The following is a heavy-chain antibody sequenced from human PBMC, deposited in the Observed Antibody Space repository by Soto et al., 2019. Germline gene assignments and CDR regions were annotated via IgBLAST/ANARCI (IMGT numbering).Heavy chain of an antibody. V-gene: IGHV3-23*01. CDR2: IGDSGATT. CDR1: AFTFRNYA. J-gene: IGHJ4*02. Sequence: GGSLRLSCAASAFTFRNYAMSWVLQAPGKGLEWVSAIGDSGATTYYADSVKGRFTISRDNSKNTLYLQMNNLRAEDTAFYYCAKDRSSTSCYGFDDWGQGALVNVSS. CDR3: AKDRSSTSCYGFDD. D-gene: IGHD2-2*01.